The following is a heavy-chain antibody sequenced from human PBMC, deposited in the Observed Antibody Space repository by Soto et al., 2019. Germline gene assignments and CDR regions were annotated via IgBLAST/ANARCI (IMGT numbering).Heavy chain of an antibody. V-gene: IGHV1-46*01. CDR3: ARERDCGGDCYWDQYYGMDV. CDR1: GSTFTSYY. CDR2: INPSGGST. D-gene: IGHD2-21*02. Sequence: ASVQVSCKASGSTFTSYYMHWVRQAPGQGLEWMGIINPSGGSTSYAQKFQGRVTMTRDTSTSTVYMELSSLRSEDTAVYYCARERDCGGDCYWDQYYGMDVWGQGTTVTVSS. J-gene: IGHJ6*02.